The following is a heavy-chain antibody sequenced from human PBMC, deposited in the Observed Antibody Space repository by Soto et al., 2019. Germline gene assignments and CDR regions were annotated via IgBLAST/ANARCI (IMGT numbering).Heavy chain of an antibody. V-gene: IGHV4-34*01. CDR1: GGSFSGYY. D-gene: IGHD3-10*01. CDR3: ARGELEMATDY. CDR2: INHSGST. J-gene: IGHJ4*02. Sequence: SETLSLTCAVYGGSFSGYYWSWIRQPPGKGLEWIGEINHSGSTNYNPSLKSRVTISVDTSKSQFSLKLSSVTAADTAVYYCARGELEMATDYWGQGTLVTVSS.